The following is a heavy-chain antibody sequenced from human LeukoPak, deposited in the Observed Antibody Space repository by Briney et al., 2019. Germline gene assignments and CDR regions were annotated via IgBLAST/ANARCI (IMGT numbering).Heavy chain of an antibody. CDR3: ARRGQWLVIDY. CDR1: GGSISSSSYY. CDR2: IYYSGST. D-gene: IGHD6-19*01. Sequence: SETLSLTCTVSGGSISSSSYYWGWIRQPPGKGLEWIGSIYYSGSTYYNPSLKSRVTISVDTSKNQFSLKLSSVTAADTAVYYCARRGQWLVIDYWGQGTLVTVSS. J-gene: IGHJ4*02. V-gene: IGHV4-39*01.